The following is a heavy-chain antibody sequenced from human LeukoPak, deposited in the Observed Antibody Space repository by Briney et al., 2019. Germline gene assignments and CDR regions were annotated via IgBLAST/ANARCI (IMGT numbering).Heavy chain of an antibody. J-gene: IGHJ6*02. V-gene: IGHV4-59*08. CDR1: GGSISSYY. CDR2: IYYSGST. CDR3: ARVPAADSSSWYFSSNANYYYYYGMDV. D-gene: IGHD6-13*01. Sequence: SETLSLTCTVSGGSISSYYWSWIRQPPGKGLEWIGYIYYSGSTNYNPSLKSRVTISVDTSKNQFSLKLSSVTAADTAVYYCARVPAADSSSWYFSSNANYYYYYGMDVWGQGTTVTVSS.